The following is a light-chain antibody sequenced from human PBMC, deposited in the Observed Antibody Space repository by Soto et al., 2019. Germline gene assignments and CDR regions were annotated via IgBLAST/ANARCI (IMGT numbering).Light chain of an antibody. J-gene: IGLJ2*01. V-gene: IGLV2-14*01. Sequence: QSALTQPASVSGSPGQSITISCTGTSRDVGGYNYVSWYQQHPGKAPQLMIYDVSNRPSGVSNRFSGSKSGNTASLTISGLQDEDDADYYCSSYTSSSTVVFGGGTKLTVL. CDR1: SRDVGGYNY. CDR3: SSYTSSSTVV. CDR2: DVS.